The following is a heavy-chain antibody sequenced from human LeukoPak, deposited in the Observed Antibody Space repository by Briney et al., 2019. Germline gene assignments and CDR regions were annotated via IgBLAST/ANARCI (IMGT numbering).Heavy chain of an antibody. CDR3: ARYPQFHSAYVNYFDY. Sequence: SETLSLTCTVSGGSISSSSYYWGWIRRPPGKGLEWIGSIYYSGSTYYNPSLKSRVTISVDTSKNQFSLKLTSVTAADTAVYYCARYPQFHSAYVNYFDYWGQGTLVTVSS. CDR1: GGSISSSSYY. J-gene: IGHJ4*02. D-gene: IGHD5-12*01. CDR2: IYYSGST. V-gene: IGHV4-39*07.